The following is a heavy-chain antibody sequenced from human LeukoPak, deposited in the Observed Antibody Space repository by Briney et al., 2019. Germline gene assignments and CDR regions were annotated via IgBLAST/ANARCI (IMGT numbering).Heavy chain of an antibody. V-gene: IGHV4-39*07. CDR2: IYYSGST. Sequence: SETLSLTCTVSGGSISSSSYYWGWIRQPPGKGLEWIGSIYYSGSTYYNPSLKSRVTISVDTSKNQFSLKLSSVTAADTAVYYCARVVHYDFWSGYSNSPFDYWGQGTLVTVSS. J-gene: IGHJ4*02. CDR3: ARVVHYDFWSGYSNSPFDY. D-gene: IGHD3-3*01. CDR1: GGSISSSSYY.